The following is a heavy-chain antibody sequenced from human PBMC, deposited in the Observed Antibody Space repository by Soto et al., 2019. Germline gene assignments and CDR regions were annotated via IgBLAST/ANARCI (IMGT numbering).Heavy chain of an antibody. CDR2: IIPIFGTA. CDR1: GGTFSSYA. V-gene: IGHV1-69*13. CDR3: ARGSGSYLTNNWFDP. J-gene: IGHJ5*02. D-gene: IGHD1-26*01. Sequence: SVKVSCKASGGTFSSYAISWVRQAPGQGLEWMGGIIPIFGTANYAQKFQGRVTITADESTSTAYMELSSLRSEDTAVYYCARGSGSYLTNNWFDPWGQGTLVTVSS.